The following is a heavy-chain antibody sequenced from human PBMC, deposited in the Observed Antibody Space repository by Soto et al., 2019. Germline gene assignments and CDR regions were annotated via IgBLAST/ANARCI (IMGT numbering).Heavy chain of an antibody. J-gene: IGHJ4*02. Sequence: QITLKESGPTLVKPTQTLTLTCTFSGFSLSTSGVGVGWIRQPPGKALEWLALIYLDDDKRYSPSLKSRLTITKDTSKNHAGLTMTNMDPVDTATYYCAHSMSHLGELSLYHYFDYWGQGTLVTVSS. CDR3: AHSMSHLGELSLYHYFDY. CDR2: IYLDDDK. CDR1: GFSLSTSGVG. D-gene: IGHD3-16*02. V-gene: IGHV2-5*02.